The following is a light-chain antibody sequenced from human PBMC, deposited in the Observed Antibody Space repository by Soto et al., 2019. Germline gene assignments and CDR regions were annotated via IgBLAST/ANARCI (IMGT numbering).Light chain of an antibody. J-gene: IGLJ2*01. CDR1: SSDIGIYNY. V-gene: IGLV2-14*01. Sequence: QSALTQPASVSGSPGQSITISCTGTSSDIGIYNYVSWYQQHPGKAPKLMIYEVRNRPSGVSNRFSGSKSGNTASLTISALHDEDEADYYCSSSTTIDTVVFGGGTKLTVL. CDR3: SSSTTIDTVV. CDR2: EVR.